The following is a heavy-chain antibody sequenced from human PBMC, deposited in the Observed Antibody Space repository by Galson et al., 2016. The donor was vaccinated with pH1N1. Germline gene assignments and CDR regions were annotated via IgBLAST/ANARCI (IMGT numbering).Heavy chain of an antibody. D-gene: IGHD3-10*01. CDR2: ISSSGSAI. J-gene: IGHJ3*02. V-gene: IGHV3-48*03. CDR1: DFTFSSYE. Sequence: SLRLSCAASDFTFSSYEMSWVRQAPGKGLEWVAYISSSGSAIYYTGSVEGRFTISRENAGNSLFLQMSSLRAEETAVYYCARDTSGHAPRPYGAFDIWGQGTMVTGSS. CDR3: ARDTSGHAPRPYGAFDI.